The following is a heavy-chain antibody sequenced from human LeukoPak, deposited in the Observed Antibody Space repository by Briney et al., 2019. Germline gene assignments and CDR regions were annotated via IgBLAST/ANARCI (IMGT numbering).Heavy chain of an antibody. Sequence: GGSLRLSCAASGFTFSSYAMSWVRQAPGKGLEWVSAISGSGGSTYYADSVKGRFTISRDNSKNTLYLQMNSLRAEDTAVYYCAKDLFYYYGSGSYYKGYWGQGTLVTVSS. V-gene: IGHV3-23*01. J-gene: IGHJ4*02. CDR1: GFTFSSYA. D-gene: IGHD3-10*01. CDR3: AKDLFYYYGSGSYYKGY. CDR2: ISGSGGST.